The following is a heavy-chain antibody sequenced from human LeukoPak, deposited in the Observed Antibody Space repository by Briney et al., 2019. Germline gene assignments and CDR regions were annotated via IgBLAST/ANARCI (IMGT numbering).Heavy chain of an antibody. CDR1: GFTVSSNY. Sequence: PGGSLRLSCAASGFTVSSNYMSWVRQAPGKGLEWVSVMYSGGATYYADSVKGRFTISRDNSKNTLYLQMNSLRVEDTAVYYCASPPSTVTTYLDYWGQGTLVTVSS. J-gene: IGHJ4*02. V-gene: IGHV3-66*01. D-gene: IGHD4-17*01. CDR2: MYSGGAT. CDR3: ASPPSTVTTYLDY.